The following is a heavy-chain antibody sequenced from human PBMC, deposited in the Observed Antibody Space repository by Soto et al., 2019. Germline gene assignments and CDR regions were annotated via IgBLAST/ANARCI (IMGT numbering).Heavy chain of an antibody. V-gene: IGHV1-46*01. CDR2: INPSSGST. CDR1: SYTFTSYY. CDR3: ARVSGYYLPDY. J-gene: IGHJ4*02. Sequence: GASVKVSCKASSYTFTSYYMHWVRQAPGQRLEWMGIINPSSGSTRYAQKFQGRVTMTRDTSASTAYMELSSLRSEDTAVYYCARVSGYYLPDYWGQGTLVTVSS. D-gene: IGHD5-12*01.